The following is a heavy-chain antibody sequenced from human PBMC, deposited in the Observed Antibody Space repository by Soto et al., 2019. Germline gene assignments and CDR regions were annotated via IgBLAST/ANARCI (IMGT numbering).Heavy chain of an antibody. V-gene: IGHV5-51*01. CDR3: ARHRNSSSWFYYYYGMDV. Sequence: GESLKISCKGSGYSFTIYWIGWVRQMPGKGLEWMGIIYPGDSDTRYSPSFQGQVTISADKSISTAYLQWSSLKASDTAMYYCARHRNSSSWFYYYYGMDVWGQGTTVTAP. CDR1: GYSFTIYW. CDR2: IYPGDSDT. D-gene: IGHD6-13*01. J-gene: IGHJ6*02.